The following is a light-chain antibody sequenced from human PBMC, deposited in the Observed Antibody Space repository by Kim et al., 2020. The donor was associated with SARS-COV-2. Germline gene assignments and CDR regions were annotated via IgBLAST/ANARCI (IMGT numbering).Light chain of an antibody. CDR1: SSDVVGYKY. J-gene: IGLJ3*02. CDR3: SSYAGSNNWV. Sequence: GLSVTNSCTGTSSDVVGYKYVSWYQQHPGKAPNLMIYVVNKWPSGVPERFSGSKSGNTASLTVSGLQAEDEADYYCSSYAGSNNWVFGGGTQLTVL. CDR2: VVN. V-gene: IGLV2-8*01.